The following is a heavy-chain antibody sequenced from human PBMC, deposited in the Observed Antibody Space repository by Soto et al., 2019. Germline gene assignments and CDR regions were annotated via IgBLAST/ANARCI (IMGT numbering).Heavy chain of an antibody. D-gene: IGHD3-10*01. CDR1: GDTFNFYS. CDR3: ATSYGSGYRAFDS. J-gene: IGHJ4*02. V-gene: IGHV1-69*02. Sequence: QVQLVQSGADVTKPGSSVRVSCKASGDTFNFYSINWVRQAPGLGLQWMGRVNPILSMSNYAPRFQGRVTMTADKSTSTAYMELSSLRSEDTAMYYCATSYGSGYRAFDSWGQGALVTVSS. CDR2: VNPILSMS.